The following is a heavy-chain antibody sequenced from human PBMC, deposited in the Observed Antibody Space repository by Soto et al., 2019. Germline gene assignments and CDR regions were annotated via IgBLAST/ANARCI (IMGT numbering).Heavy chain of an antibody. V-gene: IGHV1-69*01. CDR2: IIPSSDTT. J-gene: IGHJ6*02. Sequence: QVQLVQSGAEVKKPGSSVKVSCKASGGTFSSYAISWVRQAPGQGLEWMGGIIPSSDTTNYAQKFQSRVTTTADESTSTAYMELSSLRSEDTAVYYCARSQGSSTSLEIYYYYYYGMDVWGQGTTVTVSS. CDR1: GGTFSSYA. D-gene: IGHD2-2*01. CDR3: ARSQGSSTSLEIYYYYYYGMDV.